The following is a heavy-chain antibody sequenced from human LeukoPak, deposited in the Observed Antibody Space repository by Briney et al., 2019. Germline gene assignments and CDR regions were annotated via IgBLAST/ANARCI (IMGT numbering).Heavy chain of an antibody. Sequence: GGSLRLSCAASGFTVSSNYMSWVRQAPGKGLERVSVIYSGGSTYYADSVKGRFTISRDNSKNTLYLQMNSLRAEDTAVYYCARDRGDSSGWYFDYWGQGTLVTVSS. CDR3: ARDRGDSSGWYFDY. J-gene: IGHJ4*02. V-gene: IGHV3-53*01. CDR2: IYSGGST. CDR1: GFTVSSNY. D-gene: IGHD6-19*01.